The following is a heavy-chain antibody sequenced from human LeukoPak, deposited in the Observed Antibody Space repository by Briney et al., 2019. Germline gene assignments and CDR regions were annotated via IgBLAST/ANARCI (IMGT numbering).Heavy chain of an antibody. CDR1: GFTFSSYW. CDR2: INSDGSST. J-gene: IGHJ4*03. V-gene: IGHV3-74*01. D-gene: IGHD6-13*01. CDR3: ATDPSLYSSSWYLVT. Sequence: GGSLRLSCAASGFTFSSYWMHWVRQAPGKGLVWVSRINSDGSSTSYADSVKGRFTISRDNAKNTLYLQMNSLRAEDTGVYYCATDPSLYSSSWYLVTWGHGTPVTASS.